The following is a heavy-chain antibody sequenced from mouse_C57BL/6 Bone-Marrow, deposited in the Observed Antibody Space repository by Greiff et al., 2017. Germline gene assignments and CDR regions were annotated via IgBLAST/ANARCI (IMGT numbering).Heavy chain of an antibody. Sequence: QVQLKESGAELARPGASVKLSCKASGYTFTSYGISWVKQRTGQGLEWIGEIYPRSGNTYYNEKFKGKATLTADKSSSTAYMELRSLTSEDSAVYFCASLYYYGRSLYYFDYWGQGTTLPVSS. D-gene: IGHD1-1*01. V-gene: IGHV1-81*01. J-gene: IGHJ2*01. CDR3: ASLYYYGRSLYYFDY. CDR1: GYTFTSYG. CDR2: IYPRSGNT.